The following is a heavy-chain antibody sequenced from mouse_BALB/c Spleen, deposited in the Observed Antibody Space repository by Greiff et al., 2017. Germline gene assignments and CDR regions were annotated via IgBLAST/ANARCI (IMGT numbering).Heavy chain of an antibody. V-gene: IGHV5-6-5*01. Sequence: EVQLVESGGGLVQPGGSLKLSCAASGFTFSSYAMSWVRQTPEKRLEWVASISSGGSTYYPDSVKGRFTISRDNARNILYLQMSSLRSEDTAMYYCASSYYAVWYFDYWGQGTTLTVSS. CDR2: ISSGGST. D-gene: IGHD1-1*01. J-gene: IGHJ2*01. CDR3: ASSYYAVWYFDY. CDR1: GFTFSSYA.